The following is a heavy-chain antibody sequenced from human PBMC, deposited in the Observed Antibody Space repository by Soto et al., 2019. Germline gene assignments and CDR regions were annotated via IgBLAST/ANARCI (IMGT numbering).Heavy chain of an antibody. Sequence: GGSLRLSCTASGIAFSNYAMSWVRQAPRKGLEWVSRINSDGSSTSYADSVKGRFTISRDNAKNTLYLQMNSLRSDDTAVYYCARDTPDYYDSYRAFDIWGQGTMVTVSS. CDR1: GIAFSNYA. J-gene: IGHJ3*02. CDR3: ARDTPDYYDSYRAFDI. V-gene: IGHV3-74*01. CDR2: INSDGSST. D-gene: IGHD3-22*01.